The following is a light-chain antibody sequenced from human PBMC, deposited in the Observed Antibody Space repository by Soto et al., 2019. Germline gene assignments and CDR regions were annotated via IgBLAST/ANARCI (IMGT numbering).Light chain of an antibody. CDR2: GAS. CDR3: QQYSNWPAIT. J-gene: IGKJ5*01. Sequence: EIFLTQSPATLSLSRWEIATLSWRASQSVSSYLAWYQQKPGQAPRLLIYGASTRATGIPARFSGSGSGAEYTLTISSLQSEDFLVYYCQQYSNWPAITFGQGTRLEI. CDR1: QSVSSY. V-gene: IGKV3D-15*01.